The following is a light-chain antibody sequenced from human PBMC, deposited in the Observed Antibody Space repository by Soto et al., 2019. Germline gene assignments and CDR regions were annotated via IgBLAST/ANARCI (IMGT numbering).Light chain of an antibody. CDR1: QSVASN. J-gene: IGKJ2*01. V-gene: IGKV3-15*01. Sequence: EIVMTQSTASLSVSPGDGATLSCRASQSVASNVAWYQQKPGQGPRLLIHGASTRAVGVPARFSGSGSGTDFTLTIHSLQSEDSAVYYCQQYHNWPPQYTFGQGTKLQIK. CDR3: QQYHNWPPQYT. CDR2: GAS.